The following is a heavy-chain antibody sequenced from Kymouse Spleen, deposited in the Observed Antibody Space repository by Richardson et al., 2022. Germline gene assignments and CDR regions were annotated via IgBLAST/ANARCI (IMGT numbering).Heavy chain of an antibody. CDR1: GFTFSSYS. CDR3: ARDRGLWFGELGGFFDY. D-gene: IGHD3-10*01. CDR2: ISSSSSYI. J-gene: IGHJ4*02. Sequence: EVQLVESGGGLVKPGGSLRLSCAASGFTFSSYSMNWVRQAPGKGLEWVSSISSSSSYIYYADSVKGRFTISRDNAKNSLYLQMNSLRAEDTAVYYCARDRGLWFGELGGFFDYWGQGTLVTVSS. V-gene: IGHV3-21*03.